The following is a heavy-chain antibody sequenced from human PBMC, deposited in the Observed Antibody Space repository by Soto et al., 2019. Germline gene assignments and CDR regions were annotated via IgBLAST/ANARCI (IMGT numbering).Heavy chain of an antibody. CDR1: GYTFTSYD. CDR2: MNPNSGNT. V-gene: IGHV1-8*01. CDR3: ASPSYDILTGDDAFDI. J-gene: IGHJ3*02. D-gene: IGHD3-9*01. Sequence: ASVKVSCKASGYTFTSYDINWVRRATGQGLEWMGWMNPNSGNTGYAQKFQGRVTMTRNTSISTAYMELSSLRSEDTAVYYCASPSYDILTGDDAFDIWGQGTMVTVSS.